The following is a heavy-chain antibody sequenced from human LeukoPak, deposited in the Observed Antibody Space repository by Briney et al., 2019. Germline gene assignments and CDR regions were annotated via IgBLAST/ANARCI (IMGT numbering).Heavy chain of an antibody. Sequence: ASVKVSCKASGYTFTSYYMHWVRQAPEQGLEWMGIINPSGGSTSYAQKFQGRVTMTRDTSTSTVYMELSSLRSEDTAVYYCARDREMATIRSRGYYYYYMDVWGKGTTVTVSS. CDR2: INPSGGST. D-gene: IGHD5-24*01. CDR3: ARDREMATIRSRGYYYYYMDV. CDR1: GYTFTSYY. J-gene: IGHJ6*03. V-gene: IGHV1-46*01.